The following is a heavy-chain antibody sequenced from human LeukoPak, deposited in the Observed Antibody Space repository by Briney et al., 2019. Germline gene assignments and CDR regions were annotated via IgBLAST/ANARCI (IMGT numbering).Heavy chain of an antibody. CDR2: IDPDGSRT. CDR1: GVTFSSYW. Sequence: PGGSLRLSCVASGVTFSSYWMHWVRQAPGKGLVWVSRIDPDGSRTSYADSVKGRFTISRDNAKNTLYLQMNSLRAEDTAVYYCARETYYYDSSGYPSDYWGQGTLVTVSS. CDR3: ARETYYYDSSGYPSDY. V-gene: IGHV3-74*01. J-gene: IGHJ4*02. D-gene: IGHD3-22*01.